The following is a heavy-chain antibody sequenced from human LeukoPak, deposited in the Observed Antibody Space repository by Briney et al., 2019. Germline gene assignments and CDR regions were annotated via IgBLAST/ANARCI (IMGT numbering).Heavy chain of an antibody. CDR3: ARDTLGEGEDANYAVYYFDY. CDR1: GFTFSSYA. Sequence: GGSLRLSCAASGFTFSSYAMSWVRQAPGKGLEWVSAISGSGGSTYYADSVKGRFTISRDNGKNSLDLQMNSLRADDTAFYYCARDTLGEGEDANYAVYYFDYWGQGTVVTVSS. D-gene: IGHD4/OR15-4a*01. CDR2: ISGSGGST. V-gene: IGHV3-23*01. J-gene: IGHJ4*02.